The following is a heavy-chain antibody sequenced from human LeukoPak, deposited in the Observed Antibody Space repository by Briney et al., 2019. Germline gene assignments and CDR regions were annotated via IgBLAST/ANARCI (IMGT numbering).Heavy chain of an antibody. CDR2: ISGNSANT. J-gene: IGHJ4*02. Sequence: PGGSLRLSCAASGFTFSNYAMTWVRQAPGKGLEWVSSISGNSANTYYADSVKGRFTVSRGNSKNILYLQMNSLRVEDTAVYFCAKGVRLWFAFYFDYWGQGTLATVSS. CDR1: GFTFSNYA. CDR3: AKGVRLWFAFYFDY. V-gene: IGHV3-23*01. D-gene: IGHD3-10*01.